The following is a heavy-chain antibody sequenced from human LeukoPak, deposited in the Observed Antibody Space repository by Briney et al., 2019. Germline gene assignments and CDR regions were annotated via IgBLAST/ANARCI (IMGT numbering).Heavy chain of an antibody. CDR2: ISGSGGST. J-gene: IGHJ4*02. CDR1: GFTFSSYA. Sequence: GGSLRLSCAASGFTFSSYAMSWVRQAPGKGLEWVSAISGSGGSTYYADSVKGRFTISRDNSKNTLYLQMNSLRAEDTAVYYCAKETRAGLRYFDWLAEIDYWGQGTLVTVSS. V-gene: IGHV3-23*01. D-gene: IGHD3-9*01. CDR3: AKETRAGLRYFDWLAEIDY.